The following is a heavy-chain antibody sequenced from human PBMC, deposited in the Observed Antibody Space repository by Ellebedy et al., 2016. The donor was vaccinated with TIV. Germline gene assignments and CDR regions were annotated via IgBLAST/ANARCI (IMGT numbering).Heavy chain of an antibody. V-gene: IGHV5-51*01. CDR1: GYSFTCFW. CDR3: ARIPSGYSYGYSFDH. D-gene: IGHD5-18*01. CDR2: IYPGDYDT. Sequence: GESLKTSCKGSGYSFTCFWIGWVRQLPGKGLEYMGIIYPGDYDTRYSPSFQGKATISVDKSISTAYLQWSSLKASDTAMYYCARIPSGYSYGYSFDHWGQGTLVTVSS. J-gene: IGHJ4*02.